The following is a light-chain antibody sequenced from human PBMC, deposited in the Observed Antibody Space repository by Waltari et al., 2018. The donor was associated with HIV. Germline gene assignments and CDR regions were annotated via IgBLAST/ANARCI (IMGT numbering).Light chain of an antibody. CDR1: SSDVGSYNL. Sequence: QSALTQPASVSGSPGQSITISCTGTSSDVGSYNLVSWYQQHPGQAPKLMIYEVSKRPSGGSNRFAGSKSGNTASLTISGLQAEDEADYYCCSYAGSSTWVFGGGTKLTVL. V-gene: IGLV2-23*02. CDR2: EVS. CDR3: CSYAGSSTWV. J-gene: IGLJ3*02.